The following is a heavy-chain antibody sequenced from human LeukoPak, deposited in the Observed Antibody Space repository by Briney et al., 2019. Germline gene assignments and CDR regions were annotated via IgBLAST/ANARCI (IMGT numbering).Heavy chain of an antibody. CDR2: ISSSSSYI. Sequence: GGSLRLSCAASGFTFTTYSMNWVRQAPGKGLEWVSSISSSSSYIYYADSVRGRFAISRDNAKNSLYLQMDSLRAEGTAVYFCARSYDYGDIAFDYWGQGTLVTVSS. CDR3: ARSYDYGDIAFDY. V-gene: IGHV3-21*06. D-gene: IGHD4-17*01. CDR1: GFTFTTYS. J-gene: IGHJ4*02.